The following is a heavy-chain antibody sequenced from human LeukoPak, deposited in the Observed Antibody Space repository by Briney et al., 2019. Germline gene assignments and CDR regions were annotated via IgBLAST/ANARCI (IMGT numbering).Heavy chain of an antibody. Sequence: RGSLRLSCAASALTVSSNYMSSVRQAPGKGLEWVSVIYSGGSTYYADSVKGRFTIYRDDSKNTLYLQMNSLRAEHTAVYSCARDIMVRRGSYAVGFDYWGQGTLVTVSS. J-gene: IGHJ4*02. CDR1: ALTVSSNY. CDR2: IYSGGST. CDR3: ARDIMVRRGSYAVGFDY. D-gene: IGHD2-15*01. V-gene: IGHV3-53*01.